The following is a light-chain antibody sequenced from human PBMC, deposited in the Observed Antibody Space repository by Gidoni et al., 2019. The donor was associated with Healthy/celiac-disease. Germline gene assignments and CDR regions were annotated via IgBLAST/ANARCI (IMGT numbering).Light chain of an antibody. V-gene: IGLV1-40*01. CDR1: SSNIGAGYD. J-gene: IGLJ2*01. Sequence: QSVLTQPPSVSGAPGQRVTISCTGSSSNIGAGYDVHWYQQLPGTAPNLLIYGNSNRPSGVPYRFSGSKSGTSASLAITGLQAEDEADYYCQSYDSSLSVVFGGGTKLTVL. CDR3: QSYDSSLSVV. CDR2: GNS.